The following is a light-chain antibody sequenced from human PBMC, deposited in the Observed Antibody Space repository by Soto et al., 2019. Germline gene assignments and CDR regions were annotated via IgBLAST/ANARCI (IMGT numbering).Light chain of an antibody. CDR2: DVS. CDR1: SSDVVGYNY. Sequence: QSALTQPRSVSGSPGQSVTISCTGTSSDVVGYNYVSWYQQHPGKAPKLMIYDVSKRPSGVPDRFSGSKSGNTASLTISGLQAEDEADYYCCSYAGSYAFERVFGGGTKLTVL. CDR3: CSYAGSYAFERV. J-gene: IGLJ2*01. V-gene: IGLV2-11*01.